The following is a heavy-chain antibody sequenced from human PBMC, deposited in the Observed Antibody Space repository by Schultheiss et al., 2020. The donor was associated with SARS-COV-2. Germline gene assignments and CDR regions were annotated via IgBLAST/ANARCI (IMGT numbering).Heavy chain of an antibody. CDR3: VKGPVIAYDYVWGSFDY. D-gene: IGHD3-16*01. CDR2: ISYDGSNK. V-gene: IGHV3-30*14. CDR1: GFTFSSYA. J-gene: IGHJ4*02. Sequence: GGSLRLSCAASGFTFSSYAMHWVRQAPGKGLEWVAVISYDGSNKYYADSVKGRFTISRDNSKNTLYLQMSSLRAEDTAVYYCVKGPVIAYDYVWGSFDYWGQGTLVTVSS.